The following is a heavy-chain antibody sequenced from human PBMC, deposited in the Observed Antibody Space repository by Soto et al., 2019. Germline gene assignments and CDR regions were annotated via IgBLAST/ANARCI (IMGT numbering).Heavy chain of an antibody. D-gene: IGHD5-18*01. CDR2: IYYSGST. J-gene: IGHJ6*02. CDR3: ASIGLSSYGYMPHGMDV. CDR1: GGSISSGDYY. Sequence: PSETLSLTCTVSGGSISSGDYYWSWIRQPPGKGLEWIGYIYYSGSTYYNPSLKSRVTISVDTSKNQFSLKLSSVTAADTAVYYCASIGLSSYGYMPHGMDVWGQGTTVTASS. V-gene: IGHV4-30-4*01.